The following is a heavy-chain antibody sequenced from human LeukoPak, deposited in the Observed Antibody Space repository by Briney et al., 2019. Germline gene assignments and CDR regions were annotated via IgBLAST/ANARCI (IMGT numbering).Heavy chain of an antibody. Sequence: GASVKVPCKASGYTFTDHFMHWVRQAPEQGLEWMGWVNPDSGGTNYAQKFQGRVTMSRDTSITTAYMELSGLKFDDTAVYYCAADLPGGAMFDPWGQGTLVTVSS. V-gene: IGHV1-2*02. CDR1: GYTFTDHF. D-gene: IGHD3-16*01. CDR2: VNPDSGGT. CDR3: AADLPGGAMFDP. J-gene: IGHJ5*02.